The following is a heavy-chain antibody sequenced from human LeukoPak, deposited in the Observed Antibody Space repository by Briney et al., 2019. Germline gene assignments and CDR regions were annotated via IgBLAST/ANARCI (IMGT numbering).Heavy chain of an antibody. CDR2: IYHSGST. V-gene: IGHV4-30-2*01. CDR3: ARSLSPTVTTFGFAFDI. CDR1: GVSISSGGYS. J-gene: IGHJ3*02. Sequence: SETLSLTCAVSGVSISSGGYSWSWIRQPPGKGLEWIGYIYHSGSTYYNPSLKSRVTISVDRSKNQFSLKLSSVTAADTAVYYCARSLSPTVTTFGFAFDIWGQGTMVTVSS. D-gene: IGHD4-17*01.